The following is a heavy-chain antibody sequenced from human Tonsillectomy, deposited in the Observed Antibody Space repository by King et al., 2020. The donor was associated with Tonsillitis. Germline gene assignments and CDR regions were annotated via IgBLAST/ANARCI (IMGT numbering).Heavy chain of an antibody. CDR1: GFTFSGSA. V-gene: IGHV3-73*01. Sequence: VQLVESGGGLVQPGGSLKLSCAASGFTFSGSAMHWVRQASGKGLEWVGRIRSKANSYATAYAASVKGRFTISRDDSKNTAYLQMNSLKTEDTAVYYCTSTALGYFDYWGHGTLVTVSS. D-gene: IGHD4-17*01. CDR3: TSTALGYFDY. J-gene: IGHJ4*01. CDR2: IRSKANSYAT.